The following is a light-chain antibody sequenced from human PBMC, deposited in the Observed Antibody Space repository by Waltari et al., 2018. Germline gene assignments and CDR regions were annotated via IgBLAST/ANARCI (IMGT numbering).Light chain of an antibody. J-gene: IGLJ3*02. CDR3: GTWDGSLSAWV. CDR1: SSNIGDNF. CDR2: DNN. V-gene: IGLV1-51*01. Sequence: QPVLTQPPSMSAAPGQKVTISCSGSSSNIGDNFVSWYQQFPGTVPKLPLLDNNERLSGVPDRFSGSKCGTSAALDITGLQPGDEADYYCGTWDGSLSAWVFGEGTRLTVL.